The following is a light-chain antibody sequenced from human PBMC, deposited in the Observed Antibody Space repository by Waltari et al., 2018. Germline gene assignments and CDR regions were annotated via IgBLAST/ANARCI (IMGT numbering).Light chain of an antibody. J-gene: IGLJ2*01. CDR3: QSYDSSLSGVV. CDR1: SPNIGPGYD. Sequence: QSVLTQPPSVSGAPAQRVTISCTGSSPNIGPGYDVQGYRQLPGTAPKPLIYVTINRPSGVPDRVSASKSGTSASLAITGLQAEDDGDYYCQSYDSSLSGVVFGGGTKLTVL. V-gene: IGLV1-40*01. CDR2: VTI.